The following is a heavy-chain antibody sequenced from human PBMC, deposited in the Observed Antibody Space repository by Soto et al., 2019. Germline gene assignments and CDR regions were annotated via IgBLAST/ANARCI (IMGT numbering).Heavy chain of an antibody. V-gene: IGHV1-69*06. D-gene: IGHD2-15*01. J-gene: IGHJ3*02. CDR3: ARDTKVVVAATTPRDAFDI. CDR2: IIPIFGTA. CDR1: GVTFSSYA. Sequence: GASVKVSCKASGVTFSSYAISWVRQAPVQGLEWMGWIIPIFGTANYAQKFQGRVTITADKSTSTAYMELSSLRSEDTTVYYCARDTKVVVAATTPRDAFDIWGQGTMVTVSS.